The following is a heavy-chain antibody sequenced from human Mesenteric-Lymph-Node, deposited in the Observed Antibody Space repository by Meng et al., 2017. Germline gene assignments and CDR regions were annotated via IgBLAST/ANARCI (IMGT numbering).Heavy chain of an antibody. J-gene: IGHJ5*02. V-gene: IGHV1-2*06. CDR3: ARDPGGSWYDP. CDR1: GYTFTGYY. D-gene: IGHD6-25*01. CDR2: INPNSGGT. Sequence: ASVKVSCKTSGYTFTGYYMHWVRQAPGQGLEWMGRINPNSGGTNYAQKFQGRVTMTRDTSISTAYMELSSLRSDGTAVYYCARDPGGSWYDPWGQGTLVTVSS.